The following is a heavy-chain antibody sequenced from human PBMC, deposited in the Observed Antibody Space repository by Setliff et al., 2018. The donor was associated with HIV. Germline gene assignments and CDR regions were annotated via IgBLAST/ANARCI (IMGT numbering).Heavy chain of an antibody. CDR1: GYSFINYG. CDR2: ISAYTGHT. V-gene: IGHV1-18*01. D-gene: IGHD3-9*01. J-gene: IGHJ5*02. CDR3: ARARLQGIVTAVGPRDNCLDP. Sequence: GASVKVSCKASGYSFINYGISWVRQAPGQGLEWMGWISAYTGHTDYASRLLGRVTLTTDTSTITAYMELRSLSSDDTAVYFCARARLQGIVTAVGPRDNCLDPWGQGTRVTVSS.